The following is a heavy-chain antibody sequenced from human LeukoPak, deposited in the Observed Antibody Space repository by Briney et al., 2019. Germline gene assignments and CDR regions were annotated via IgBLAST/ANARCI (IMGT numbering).Heavy chain of an antibody. V-gene: IGHV4-38-2*02. CDR3: ARDLGYYDSSGHTQYLDY. J-gene: IGHJ4*02. D-gene: IGHD3-22*01. CDR1: GYSISSGYD. CDR2: TYHSGST. Sequence: SEALSLTCTVSGYSISSGYDWGWIRQPPGEGRAGIGSTYHSGSTYHNPSLKSRVTISVDTSTNQSSLQLRSVTAADTAVYYCARDLGYYDSSGHTQYLDYWGQGTLVTVSS.